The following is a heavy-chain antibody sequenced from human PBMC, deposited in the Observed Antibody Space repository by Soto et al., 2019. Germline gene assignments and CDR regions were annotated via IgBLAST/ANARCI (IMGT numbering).Heavy chain of an antibody. Sequence: GASVKVYCKASGYTFTGYYMHWVRQAPGQGLEWMGGINPNSGGTNYAQKFQGRVTITADESTSTAYMELSSLRSEDTAVYYCARVADYSNYGNWFDPWGQGTLVTVSS. CDR3: ARVADYSNYGNWFDP. D-gene: IGHD4-4*01. J-gene: IGHJ5*02. CDR1: GYTFTGYY. CDR2: INPNSGGT. V-gene: IGHV1-2*02.